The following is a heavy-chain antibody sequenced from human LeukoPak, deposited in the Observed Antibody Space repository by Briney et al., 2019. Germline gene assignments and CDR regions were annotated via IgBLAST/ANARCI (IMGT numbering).Heavy chain of an antibody. CDR1: GGSFSGYY. J-gene: IGHJ4*02. CDR2: INHSGST. CDR3: ARGFGWLRFRVLYYFDY. V-gene: IGHV4-34*01. Sequence: PSETLSLTCAVYGGSFSGYYWSWIRQPPGKGLEWIGEINHSGSTNYNPSLKSRVTISVDTSKNQFSLKLSSVTAADTAVYYCARGFGWLRFRVLYYFDYWGQGTLVTVSS. D-gene: IGHD5-12*01.